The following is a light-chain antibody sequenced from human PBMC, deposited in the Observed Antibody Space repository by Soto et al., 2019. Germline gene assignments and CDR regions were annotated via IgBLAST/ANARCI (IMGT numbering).Light chain of an antibody. Sequence: QSVLTQPRSVSGSPGQSVPISCTGTSGDVGGYTSVSWYQHHPGKAPKLIIYDVTKRPSGVPDRFSGSKSGNTASLTISGLQPEDEADYYCCSYAGSYTYVFGSGTQLTVL. CDR1: SGDVGGYTS. J-gene: IGLJ1*01. CDR3: CSYAGSYTYV. V-gene: IGLV2-11*01. CDR2: DVT.